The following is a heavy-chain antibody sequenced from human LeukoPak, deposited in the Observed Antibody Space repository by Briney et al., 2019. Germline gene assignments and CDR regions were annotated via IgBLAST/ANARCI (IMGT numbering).Heavy chain of an antibody. CDR2: IIPILGIA. CDR3: ANEYQYCSSTSCYSQYYYYMDV. Sequence: ASVKVSCKASGGTFSSYTISWVRQAPGQGLEWMGRIIPILGIANYAQKFQGRVTITADKSTSTAYMELSSLRSEDTAVYYCANEYQYCSSTSCYSQYYYYMDVWGKGTTVTVSS. CDR1: GGTFSSYT. D-gene: IGHD2-2*02. J-gene: IGHJ6*03. V-gene: IGHV1-69*02.